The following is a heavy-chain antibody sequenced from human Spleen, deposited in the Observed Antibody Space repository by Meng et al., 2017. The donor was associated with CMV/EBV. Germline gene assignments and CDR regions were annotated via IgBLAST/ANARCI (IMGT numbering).Heavy chain of an antibody. D-gene: IGHD6-13*01. J-gene: IGHJ4*02. V-gene: IGHV4-59*10. CDR3: ARDLIAAAGTSY. CDR1: GGSFSGYY. CDR2: IYTSGST. Sequence: QVKRQQWGAGLFKPSQPLSLTCAVYGGSFSGYYWSWIRQPAGKGREWIGRIYTSGSTNYNPSLKSRVTMSVDTSKNQFSLKLSSVTAADTAVYYCARDLIAAAGTSYWGQGTLVTVSS.